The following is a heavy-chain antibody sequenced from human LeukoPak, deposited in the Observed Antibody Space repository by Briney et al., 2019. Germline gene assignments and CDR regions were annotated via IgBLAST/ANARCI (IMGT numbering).Heavy chain of an antibody. Sequence: SETLSLTCTVSGGSISSSSYYWGWIRQPPGRGLEWIGYIYYSGSTNYNPSLKSRVTISVDTSKNQFSLKLSSVTAADTAVYYCARGFGATGYYYYMDVWGKGTTVTISS. CDR1: GGSISSSSYY. V-gene: IGHV4-61*05. D-gene: IGHD3-10*01. J-gene: IGHJ6*03. CDR2: IYYSGST. CDR3: ARGFGATGYYYYMDV.